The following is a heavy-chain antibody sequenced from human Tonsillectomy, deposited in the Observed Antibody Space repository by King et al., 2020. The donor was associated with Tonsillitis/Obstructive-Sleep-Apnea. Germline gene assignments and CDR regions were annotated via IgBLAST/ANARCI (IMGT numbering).Heavy chain of an antibody. D-gene: IGHD2-8*02. CDR3: ARTTRYCTGGVCYYNY. V-gene: IGHV2-5*02. CDR1: GFSLSTSGVG. Sequence: TLKESGPTLVKPTQTLTLTCTFSGFSLSTSGVGVGWIRQPPGKALEWLALIYWDDDKRYSPPLKSRPTITKDTSKNPVVLTMPNMDPVDTATYFCARTTRYCTGGVCYYNYWGQGTLVTVSS. J-gene: IGHJ4*02. CDR2: IYWDDDK.